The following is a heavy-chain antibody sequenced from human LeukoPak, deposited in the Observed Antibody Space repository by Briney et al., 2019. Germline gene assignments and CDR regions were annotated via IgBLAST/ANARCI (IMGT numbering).Heavy chain of an antibody. CDR3: ASGGYSYGLSY. CDR1: GFTFSSYS. Sequence: GGSLRLSCAASGFTFSSYSMNWVRQAPGKGLEWVSSISSSSSYIYYADSVKGRFTISRDNAKNSLYLQTNSLRAEDTAVYYCASGGYSYGLSYWGQGTLVTVSS. D-gene: IGHD5-18*01. CDR2: ISSSSSYI. J-gene: IGHJ4*02. V-gene: IGHV3-21*01.